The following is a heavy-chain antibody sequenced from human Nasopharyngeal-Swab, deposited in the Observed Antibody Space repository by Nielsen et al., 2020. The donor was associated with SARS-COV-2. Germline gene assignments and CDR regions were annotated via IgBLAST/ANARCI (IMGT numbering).Heavy chain of an antibody. CDR2: ISWNSGTT. J-gene: IGHJ6*02. CDR1: GFTFDDYA. V-gene: IGHV3-9*01. D-gene: IGHD5-18*01. Sequence: SLKISCAASGFTFDDYAMHWVRPAPGKGLEWGSGISWNSGTTGYADSVKGRFTITSDNAKSSLYLQMNSLRAEDTALYYCAKDFNVDTDMVTYYYGMDVWGQGTTVTVSS. CDR3: AKDFNVDTDMVTYYYGMDV.